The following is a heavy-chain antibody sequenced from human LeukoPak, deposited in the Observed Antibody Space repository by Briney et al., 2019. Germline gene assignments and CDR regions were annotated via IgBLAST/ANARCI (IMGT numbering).Heavy chain of an antibody. Sequence: GGPLRLSCAASGFTVSNNYIMWVRQAPGKGLEWVSLIHRDGTIYHTDSVKGRFTISRDNSKNTVFFQMNSLRAEDTAVYYCARVDGGQSIWGQGTLVTVSS. CDR2: IHRDGTI. CDR1: GFTVSNNY. J-gene: IGHJ4*02. CDR3: ARVDGGQSI. D-gene: IGHD6-6*01. V-gene: IGHV3-53*01.